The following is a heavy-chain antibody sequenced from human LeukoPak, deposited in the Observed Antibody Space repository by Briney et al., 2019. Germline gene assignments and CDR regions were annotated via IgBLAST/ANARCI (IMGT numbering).Heavy chain of an antibody. CDR3: ANPPPFYGSGRFDY. D-gene: IGHD3-10*01. J-gene: IGHJ4*02. V-gene: IGHV3-23*01. Sequence: GGSLLLSCGASGFTFTNYAMSWVRQAPGKGLESVSDISSTGGTTAYADSVKGRFTISRDNSKNTLYLQMNSLRAEDTAVYYRANPPPFYGSGRFDYWGQGTLVTVSS. CDR1: GFTFTNYA. CDR2: ISSTGGTT.